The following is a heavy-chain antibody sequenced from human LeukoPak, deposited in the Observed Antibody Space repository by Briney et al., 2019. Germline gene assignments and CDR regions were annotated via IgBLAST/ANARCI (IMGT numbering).Heavy chain of an antibody. CDR3: ARGSSSYYDSSGYYSPGGYNWFDP. Sequence: HPGGSLRLSCAASGFTFSSYEMNWARQAPGKGLEWVSYISSSGSTIYYADSVKGRFTISRDNAKNSLYLQMNSLRAEDTAVYYCARGSSSYYDSSGYYSPGGYNWFDPWGQGTLVTVSS. V-gene: IGHV3-48*03. CDR2: ISSSGSTI. D-gene: IGHD3-22*01. CDR1: GFTFSSYE. J-gene: IGHJ5*02.